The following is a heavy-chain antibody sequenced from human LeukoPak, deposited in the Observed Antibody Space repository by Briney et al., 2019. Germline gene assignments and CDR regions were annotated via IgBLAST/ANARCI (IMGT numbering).Heavy chain of an antibody. CDR2: ISSRSSYR. CDR1: GFTFNNYR. CDR3: ARELGLVAAMFGDFDY. D-gene: IGHD2-15*01. J-gene: IGHJ4*02. Sequence: GGSLRLSCAASGFTFNNYRMNWVRQAPGKGLEWVSSISSRSSYRYYADSVKGRFTISRDNAKNSLYLQMNSLRAEDTAVYYCARELGLVAAMFGDFDYWGQGTLVTVSS. V-gene: IGHV3-21*01.